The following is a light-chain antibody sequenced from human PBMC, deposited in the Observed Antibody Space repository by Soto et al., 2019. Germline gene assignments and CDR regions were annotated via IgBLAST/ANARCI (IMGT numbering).Light chain of an antibody. J-gene: IGKJ1*01. CDR2: DTS. Sequence: EVELTHSPGTLSLSPGERATLSCRASQSVSSSHLAWYQQKRGQAPRLLIYDTSTRATGIPDRFSGSGSGTDFTLTISRLEPEDFAVYHCQQYGASPWTFGQGTKVDIK. V-gene: IGKV3-20*01. CDR1: QSVSSSH. CDR3: QQYGASPWT.